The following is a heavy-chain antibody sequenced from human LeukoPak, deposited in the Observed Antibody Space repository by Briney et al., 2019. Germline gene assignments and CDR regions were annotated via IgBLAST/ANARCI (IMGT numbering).Heavy chain of an antibody. CDR2: IWYDGSKK. D-gene: IGHD1-1*01. CDR3: ARYNSGTMDY. CDR1: GFIFSAYG. Sequence: PGGPLRLSCAASGFIFSAYGMHWVRQAPGKGLEWVAVIWYDGSKKYYADSAKGRFTISRDNSNNALYLQMDSLRAEDTAMYYCARYNSGTMDYWGQGALVTVSS. V-gene: IGHV3-33*01. J-gene: IGHJ4*02.